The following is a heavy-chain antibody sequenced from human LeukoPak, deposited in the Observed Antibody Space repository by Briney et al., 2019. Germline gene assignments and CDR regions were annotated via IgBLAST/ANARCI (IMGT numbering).Heavy chain of an antibody. CDR1: GYTFTNYY. D-gene: IGHD5-24*01. J-gene: IGHJ4*02. CDR2: INPSGGST. V-gene: IGHV1-46*01. CDR3: ARDREEGYNPYYFVS. Sequence: ASVKVSCKASGYTFTNYYMHWVRQAPGQGLEWMGIINPSGGSTGYAQKFQGRFTMTRDTSTTTVYMELSSLRSEDTAVYYCARDREEGYNPYYFVSWGQGTLVIVSS.